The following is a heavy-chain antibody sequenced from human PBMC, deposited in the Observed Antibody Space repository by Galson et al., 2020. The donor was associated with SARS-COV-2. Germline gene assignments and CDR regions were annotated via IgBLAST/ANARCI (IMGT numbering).Heavy chain of an antibody. V-gene: IGHV5-51*01. Sequence: HGESLKISCRGSGYTFNKYWIGWVRQMPGKGLESMGIIYPGDSDTRYSPSFQGQVTISADKSINTAYLQWSSLKASDNAIYYCARQGPDGKAAPGTNYYYYMDVWGKGTTVTVSS. CDR2: IYPGDSDT. CDR3: ARQGPDGKAAPGTNYYYYMDV. J-gene: IGHJ6*03. D-gene: IGHD6-13*01. CDR1: GYTFNKYW.